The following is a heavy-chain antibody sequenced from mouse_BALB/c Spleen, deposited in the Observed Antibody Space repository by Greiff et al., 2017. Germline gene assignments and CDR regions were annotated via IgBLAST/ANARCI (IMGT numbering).Heavy chain of an antibody. CDR3: ARWLRGYFDV. V-gene: IGHV14-1*02. D-gene: IGHD2-2*01. Sequence: VQLKQSGAELVRPGALVKLSCKASGFNIKDYYMHWVKQRPEQGLEWIGWIDPENGNTIYDPKFQGKASITADTSSNTAYLQLSSLTSEDTAVYYCARWLRGYFDVWGAGTTVTVSS. CDR2: IDPENGNT. CDR1: GFNIKDYY. J-gene: IGHJ1*01.